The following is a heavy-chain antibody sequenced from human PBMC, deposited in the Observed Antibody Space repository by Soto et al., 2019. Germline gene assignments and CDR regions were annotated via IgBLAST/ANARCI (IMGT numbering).Heavy chain of an antibody. CDR3: ARVERGTATTGVDAFDI. CDR2: MSHSGGT. CDR1: GGFVTSGSYY. D-gene: IGHD1-1*01. J-gene: IGHJ3*02. Sequence: QVQLQQWGAGLLKPSETLSLTCAVYGGFVTSGSYYWSWIRQPPGKGLEWIGEMSHSGGTHLNPSLKSRDTISVDTSKNQFTLKMSSVTAADTALYYCARVERGTATTGVDAFDIWGPGTMVTVSS. V-gene: IGHV4-34*01.